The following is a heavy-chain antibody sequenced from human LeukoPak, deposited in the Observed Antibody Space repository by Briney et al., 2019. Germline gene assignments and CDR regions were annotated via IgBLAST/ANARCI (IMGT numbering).Heavy chain of an antibody. CDR1: GGSITNYW. V-gene: IGHV4-59*01. D-gene: IGHD3-10*01. CDR3: ARGLMTTGRSNFDY. CDR2: IYYSGSTT. J-gene: IGHJ4*02. Sequence: SEALSLTCTVSGGSITNYWWSWIRQPPGRGLEWIGYIYYSGSTTNYNPSLRGRATISVDASKNQFSLRLRSVTAADTAVYYCARGLMTTGRSNFDYWGQGTLVTVSS.